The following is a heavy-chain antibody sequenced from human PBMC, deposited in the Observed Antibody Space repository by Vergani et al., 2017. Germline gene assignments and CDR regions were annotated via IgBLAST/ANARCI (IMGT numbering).Heavy chain of an antibody. CDR1: GFTFSAYW. V-gene: IGHV3-7*01. D-gene: IGHD1-26*01. Sequence: EVLLVESGGGLVQPGGSLRLSCAASGFTFSAYWMNWVRQAPGKGLEWVANIKQDGSEKYYVDSVKGRFTISRDNANNLVYLQMSSVRADDPAVYYCARDDGSWPPQSRRLLYDIGWFDPWGQGTLVTVSS. J-gene: IGHJ5*02. CDR2: IKQDGSEK. CDR3: ARDDGSWPPQSRRLLYDIGWFDP.